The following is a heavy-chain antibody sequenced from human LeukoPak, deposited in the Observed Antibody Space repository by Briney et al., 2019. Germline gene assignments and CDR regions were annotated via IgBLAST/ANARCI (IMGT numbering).Heavy chain of an antibody. V-gene: IGHV3-53*01. CDR1: GFTFSSYS. D-gene: IGHD1-26*01. J-gene: IGHJ4*02. CDR3: ARDRVGGSYSFGVDY. Sequence: PGGSLRLSCAASGFTFSSYSMNWVRQAPGKGLEWVSVIYSGGSTYYADSVKGRFTISRDNSKNTLYLQMNSLRAEDTAVYYCARDRVGGSYSFGVDYWGQGTLVTVSS. CDR2: IYSGGST.